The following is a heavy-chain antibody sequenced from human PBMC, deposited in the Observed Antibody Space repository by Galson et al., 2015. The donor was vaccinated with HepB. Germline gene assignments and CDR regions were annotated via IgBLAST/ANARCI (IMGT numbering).Heavy chain of an antibody. CDR2: IYPGDSDT. Sequence: QSGAEVKKPGESLKISCKGSGYSFTSYWIGWVRQMPGKGLEWMGIIYPGDSDTRYSPSFQGQVTISADKSISTAYLQWSSLKASDTAMYYCARQNYYDSSGYGPGAFDIWGQGTMVTVSS. V-gene: IGHV5-51*01. D-gene: IGHD3-22*01. CDR1: GYSFTSYW. J-gene: IGHJ3*02. CDR3: ARQNYYDSSGYGPGAFDI.